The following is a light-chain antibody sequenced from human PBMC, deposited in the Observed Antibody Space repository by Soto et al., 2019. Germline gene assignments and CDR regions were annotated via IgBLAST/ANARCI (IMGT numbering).Light chain of an antibody. CDR2: EGS. V-gene: IGLV2-23*01. CDR1: SSDVGTYNL. Sequence: ALTQPASVSGSPGQSITISCTGTSSDVGTYNLVSWYQQHPGKAPKLMIYEGSKRPSGVSNRFSGSKSGNTASLTISGLQAEDEADYYCCSYAGSTTSVFGGGTKLTVL. J-gene: IGLJ2*01. CDR3: CSYAGSTTSV.